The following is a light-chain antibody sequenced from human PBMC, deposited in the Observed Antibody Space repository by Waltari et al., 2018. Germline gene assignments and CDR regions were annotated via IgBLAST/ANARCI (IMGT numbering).Light chain of an antibody. CDR3: QQRYNWPSIT. CDR1: QSVTRY. J-gene: IGKJ5*01. Sequence: EIVLTQSPPTLSLSQGERATLSCRASQSVTRYLAWYQQKPGQTPRLLIYDASNRATGIPTRFSGSGSGTDFTLTISSLEPEDFAVYYCQQRYNWPSITFGQGTRLEIK. CDR2: DAS. V-gene: IGKV3-11*01.